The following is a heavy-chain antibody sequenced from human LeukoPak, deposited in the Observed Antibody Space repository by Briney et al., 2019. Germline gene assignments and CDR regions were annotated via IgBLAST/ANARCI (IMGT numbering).Heavy chain of an antibody. CDR3: ANHPPTVATGDY. CDR2: ISPTGSTT. CDR1: GFSFSGHW. D-gene: IGHD4-17*01. J-gene: IGHJ4*02. V-gene: IGHV3-74*01. Sequence: GGSLRLSCTASGFSFSGHWMHWARQLPGKGLVWVSRISPTGSTTSYADSVKGRFAVSRDNAKNTLYLQVNNLRAEDTAVYYCANHPPTVATGDYWGQGTLVTVSS.